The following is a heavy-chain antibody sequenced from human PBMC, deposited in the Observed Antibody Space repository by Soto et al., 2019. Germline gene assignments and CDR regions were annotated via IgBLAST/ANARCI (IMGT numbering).Heavy chain of an antibody. Sequence: SETLSLTCTVSGGSISSGGYYWSWIRQHPGKGLEWIGYIYYSGSTYYNPSLKSRVTISVDTSKNQFSLKLSSVTAADTAVYYCAREILDFWSGYYTRIFDYWGQGTLVTV. V-gene: IGHV4-31*03. CDR2: IYYSGST. D-gene: IGHD3-3*01. CDR3: AREILDFWSGYYTRIFDY. J-gene: IGHJ4*02. CDR1: GGSISSGGYY.